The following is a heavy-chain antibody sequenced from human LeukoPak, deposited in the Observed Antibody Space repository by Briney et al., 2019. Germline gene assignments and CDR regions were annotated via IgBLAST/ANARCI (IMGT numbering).Heavy chain of an antibody. CDR2: IYYSGST. D-gene: IGHD1-26*01. CDR1: GGSISSSSYY. Sequence: PSETLSLTCTVSGGSISSSSYYWGWIRQPPGKGLEWIGSIYYSGSTYYNPSLKSRVTISVDTSKNQFSLKLSSVTAADTAVCYCARHTARRVGALDYWGQGTLVTVSS. J-gene: IGHJ4*02. CDR3: ARHTARRVGALDY. V-gene: IGHV4-39*01.